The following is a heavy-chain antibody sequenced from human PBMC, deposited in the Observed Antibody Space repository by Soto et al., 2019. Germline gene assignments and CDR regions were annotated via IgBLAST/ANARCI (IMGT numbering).Heavy chain of an antibody. CDR3: AKDRDLVVVISRVLDY. CDR1: GFTFSSYG. Sequence: QVQLVESGGGVVQPGRSLRLSCAASGFTFSSYGMHWVRQAPGKGLEWVAVISYDGSKKYYADSVKGRFTISRDNSKNTLFLQMNSLRAEEKAVYYCAKDRDLVVVISRVLDYWGQGTLVTVSS. CDR2: ISYDGSKK. V-gene: IGHV3-30*18. J-gene: IGHJ4*02. D-gene: IGHD3-22*01.